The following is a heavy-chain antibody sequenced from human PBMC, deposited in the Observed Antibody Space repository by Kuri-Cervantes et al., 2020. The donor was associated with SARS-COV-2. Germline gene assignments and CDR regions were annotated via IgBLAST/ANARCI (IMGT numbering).Heavy chain of an antibody. V-gene: IGHV3-30-3*01. J-gene: IGHJ4*02. CDR1: GFTFSSYA. CDR3: ARQGGRAIYFDY. CDR2: ISYDGSNK. Sequence: GESLKISCAASGFTFSSYAMHWVRQAPGKGLEWVAVISYDGSNKYYADSVKGRFTISSDNSKNTLYLQMNSLRAEDTAVYYCARQGGRAIYFDYWGQGTLVTVSS. D-gene: IGHD6-25*01.